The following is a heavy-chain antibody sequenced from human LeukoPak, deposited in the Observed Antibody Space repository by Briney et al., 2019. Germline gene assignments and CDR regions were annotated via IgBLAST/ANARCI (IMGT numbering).Heavy chain of an antibody. CDR2: ISYDGNNQ. D-gene: IGHD3-22*01. J-gene: IGHJ4*02. V-gene: IGHV3-30*04. Sequence: GRSLRLSCAASGFTFSGYAMHWVRQAPGKGLEWVTLISYDGNNQYYADSVKGRFTISRDNSKNTLYLQMNSLRAEDTAVYYCARSRPYDSSGYFSPHHDYWGQGTLVTVSS. CDR1: GFTFSGYA. CDR3: ARSRPYDSSGYFSPHHDY.